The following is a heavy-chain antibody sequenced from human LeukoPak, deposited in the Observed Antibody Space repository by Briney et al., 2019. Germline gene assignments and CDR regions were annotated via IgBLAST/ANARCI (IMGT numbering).Heavy chain of an antibody. Sequence: GGSLRLSCAASGFTFDDYGMSWVRQAPGKGLEWVSYISSSESTLYYADSVKGRFTVSRDNAKNSLYLQMNSLRAEDTAVYYCARGGCSGGTCPLDYWGQGTLVTVSS. CDR3: ARGGCSGGTCPLDY. V-gene: IGHV3-48*01. J-gene: IGHJ4*02. CDR2: ISSSESTL. CDR1: GFTFDDYG. D-gene: IGHD2-15*01.